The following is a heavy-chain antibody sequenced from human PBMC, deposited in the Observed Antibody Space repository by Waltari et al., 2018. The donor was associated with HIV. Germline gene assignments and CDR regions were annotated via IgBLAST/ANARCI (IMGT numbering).Heavy chain of an antibody. Sequence: QVQLVESGGGAVQPGSSLTLCCAVSGFPFANFGIHWVRQSPGKGLEWLAVFWSDGVEISYADSVKGRFTISKDSSQKTLYLHLTSLRAEDTALYYCARGYSSSRWIPLYHWGRGTLVTVSS. D-gene: IGHD6-6*01. V-gene: IGHV3-33*01. CDR3: ARGYSSSRWIPLYH. J-gene: IGHJ4*02. CDR1: GFPFANFG. CDR2: FWSDGVEI.